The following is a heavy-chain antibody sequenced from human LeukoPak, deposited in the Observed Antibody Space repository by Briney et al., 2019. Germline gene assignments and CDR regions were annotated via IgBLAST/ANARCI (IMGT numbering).Heavy chain of an antibody. V-gene: IGHV3-7*01. D-gene: IGHD5-24*01. CDR3: AREIRRDGYNTYYLDY. J-gene: IGHJ4*02. Sequence: PGGSLRLSCAASGFTFTTYWMGWVRQAPGKGLEWVANIKQDGSEEYYVDSVKGRFTISRDNAKKSLYLQMNSLRADDTAVYYCAREIRRDGYNTYYLDYWGQGTLVTVSS. CDR2: IKQDGSEE. CDR1: GFTFTTYW.